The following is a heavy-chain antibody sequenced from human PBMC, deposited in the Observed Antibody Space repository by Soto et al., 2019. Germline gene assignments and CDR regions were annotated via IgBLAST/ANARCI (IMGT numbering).Heavy chain of an antibody. D-gene: IGHD1-26*01. J-gene: IGHJ6*02. CDR2: IYYSGST. Sequence: PSGTLSLTRTVSGGSISSYYRSWVRPPPGEGPEWIGYIYYSGSTNYNPSLKSRVTISVDTSKNQFSLKLSSVTAADTAVYYCASHSFSGSYPPLYYYYGMDVWGQGTTVTVSS. CDR3: ASHSFSGSYPPLYYYYGMDV. CDR1: GGSISSYY. V-gene: IGHV4-59*01.